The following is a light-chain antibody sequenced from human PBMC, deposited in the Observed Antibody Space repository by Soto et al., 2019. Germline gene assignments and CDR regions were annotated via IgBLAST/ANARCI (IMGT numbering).Light chain of an antibody. V-gene: IGKV3-20*01. J-gene: IGKJ1*01. Sequence: EIVLTQSPGTLSLSPGERATLSCRASQSVSSSYVAWYQQKPGQAPRLLIYGGSSRATGVPDRFNGSGSGTDFTLTISRLEPEDFAVYYCQQYGSSPRTFGQGTKVEIQ. CDR3: QQYGSSPRT. CDR1: QSVSSSY. CDR2: GGS.